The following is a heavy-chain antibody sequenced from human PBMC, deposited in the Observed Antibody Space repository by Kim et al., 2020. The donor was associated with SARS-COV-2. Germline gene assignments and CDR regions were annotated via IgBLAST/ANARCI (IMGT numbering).Heavy chain of an antibody. J-gene: IGHJ4*02. D-gene: IGHD2-15*01. CDR1: GFTFSDYY. CDR3: AKDSAVAQSEQVDY. Sequence: GGSLRLSCAASGFTFSDYYMSWIRQAPGKGLERVSYISSSGSTIYYADSVKGRFTISRDNAKNSLYLLINSLRVEDTAFYFCAKDSAVAQSEQVDYWGQG. CDR2: ISSSGSTI. V-gene: IGHV3-11*01.